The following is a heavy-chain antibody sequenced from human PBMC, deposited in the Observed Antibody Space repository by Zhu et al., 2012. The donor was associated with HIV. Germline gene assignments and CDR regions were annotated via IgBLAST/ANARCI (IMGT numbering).Heavy chain of an antibody. V-gene: IGHV4-38-2*02. D-gene: IGHD6-19*01. Sequence: QVQLQESGPGLVKPSETLSLTCTVSSFSITSSYYWGWVRQSSGKGLEWIGTVYHNGRTLYNPSLESRVTISVDTSKNQFSLKLRSVTAADTAVYFCARHSRSFNGWSKFDFWGQGTLVTVSS. J-gene: IGHJ4*02. CDR3: ARHSRSFNGWSKFDF. CDR1: SFSITSSYY. CDR2: VYHNGRT.